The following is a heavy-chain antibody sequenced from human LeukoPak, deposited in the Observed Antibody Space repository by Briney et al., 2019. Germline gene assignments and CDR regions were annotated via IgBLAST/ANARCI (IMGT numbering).Heavy chain of an antibody. CDR1: SGSISSNSHY. D-gene: IGHD4-11*01. Sequence: SETLSLTCTVSSGSISSNSHYWGWIRQPPGKGLEWVGSIYYTGRTFDNPSLESRVTVSVDTSKNQFTLKMRSLTVADTAVYYCARSLVDYSSPSWPAHFDYWGQGILVTVSS. J-gene: IGHJ4*02. CDR2: IYYTGRT. CDR3: ARSLVDYSSPSWPAHFDY. V-gene: IGHV4-39*01.